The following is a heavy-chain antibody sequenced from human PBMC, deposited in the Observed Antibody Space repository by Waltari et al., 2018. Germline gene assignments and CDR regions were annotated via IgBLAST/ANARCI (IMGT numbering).Heavy chain of an antibody. CDR2: IYHRGST. CDR3: ARSRYGDYGPFDY. J-gene: IGHJ4*02. Sequence: QLQLQESGSGLVKPSQTLSLTCAVSGGSISSGGYSWSWIRQPPGKGLEWIGYIYHRGSTYYNPALNGLVTRSVDRSKNQFSLKLISVTAADTAVYYCARSRYGDYGPFDYWGQGTLVTVSS. CDR1: GGSISSGGYS. D-gene: IGHD4-17*01. V-gene: IGHV4-30-2*01.